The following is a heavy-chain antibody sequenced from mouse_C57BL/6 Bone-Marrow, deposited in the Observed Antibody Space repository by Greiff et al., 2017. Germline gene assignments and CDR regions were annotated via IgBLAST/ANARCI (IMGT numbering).Heavy chain of an antibody. CDR1: GYTFTDYY. V-gene: IGHV1-26*01. Sequence: EVQLQQSGPELVKPGASVKISCKASGYTFTDYYMNWVKQSHGKSLEWIGDINPNNGGTSYNQKFKGKATLTVDKSSSTAYMERRSLTSEDSAVYYCANPAWFAYWGEGALVTGSA. J-gene: IGHJ3*01. CDR3: ANPAWFAY. CDR2: INPNNGGT.